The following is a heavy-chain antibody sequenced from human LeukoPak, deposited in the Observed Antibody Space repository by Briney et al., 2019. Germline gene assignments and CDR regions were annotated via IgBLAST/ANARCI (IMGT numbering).Heavy chain of an antibody. V-gene: IGHV3-23*01. J-gene: IGHJ1*01. D-gene: IGHD3-16*01. Sequence: GGSLRLSCTASGFTFSSYAMSWVRQAPGKGLEWVSAISGSGGSTYYADSVKGRFTISRDDSKNTLYLQMNSLTAEDTAVYYCARERFGAYPEHWGQGTLVTVSS. CDR3: ARERFGAYPEH. CDR1: GFTFSSYA. CDR2: ISGSGGST.